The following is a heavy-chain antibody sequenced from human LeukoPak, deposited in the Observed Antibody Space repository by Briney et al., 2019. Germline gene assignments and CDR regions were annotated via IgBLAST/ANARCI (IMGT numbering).Heavy chain of an antibody. J-gene: IGHJ6*03. CDR3: ARGAGLRYFDSPPYYMDV. CDR2: INPSGGST. V-gene: IGHV1-46*03. CDR1: GHTFTSYY. Sequence: ASVKVSCKASGHTFTSYYMHWVRQAPGQGLEWMGIINPSGGSTSYAQKFQGRVTMTRDTSTSTVYMELSSLRSEDTAVYYCARGAGLRYFDSPPYYMDVWGKGTTVTVSS. D-gene: IGHD3-9*01.